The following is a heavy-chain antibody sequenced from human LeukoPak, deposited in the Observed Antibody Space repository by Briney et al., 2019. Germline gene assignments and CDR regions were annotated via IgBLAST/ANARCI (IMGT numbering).Heavy chain of an antibody. D-gene: IGHD1-14*01. CDR1: GFTFSHYA. CDR2: ISGSGGST. CDR3: AKDLSHDEDPENWFDP. Sequence: PGGSLRLSCAASGFTFSHYAMNWVRQAPGKGLEWVSAISGSGGSTYYADSVKGRFTISRDNSKNTLYLQMNSLRAEDTAVYYCAKDLSHDEDPENWFDPWGQGTLVTVSS. V-gene: IGHV3-23*01. J-gene: IGHJ5*02.